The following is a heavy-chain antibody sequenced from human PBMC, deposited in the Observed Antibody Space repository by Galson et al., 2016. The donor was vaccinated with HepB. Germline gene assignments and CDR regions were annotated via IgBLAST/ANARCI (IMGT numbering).Heavy chain of an antibody. J-gene: IGHJ4*02. Sequence: SLRLSCAASGFTFSNYAMSWVRQAPGKGLEWVSGISGSGGSTYYADSVKGRFFISRDNSNNTLFLQMNSLKVEDTAVYYCAKTTTIVPAATDFIDCWGQGTLVTVSA. D-gene: IGHD2-2*01. CDR3: AKTTTIVPAATDFIDC. V-gene: IGHV3-23*01. CDR2: ISGSGGST. CDR1: GFTFSNYA.